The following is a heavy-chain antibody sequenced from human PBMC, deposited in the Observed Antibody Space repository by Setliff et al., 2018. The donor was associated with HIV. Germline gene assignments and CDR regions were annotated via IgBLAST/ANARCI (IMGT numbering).Heavy chain of an antibody. J-gene: IGHJ3*02. Sequence: PSETLSLTCTVSGGSISSSSYYWSWIRQPPGKGLEWIGYIYYIGNTYYNPSLKSRVTISVDTSKNQFSLKLSSVTAADTAVYYCARHSITLVVGVPERDDAFDIWGQGTMVTVSS. CDR1: GGSISSSSYY. V-gene: IGHV4-39*01. CDR3: ARHSITLVVGVPERDDAFDI. CDR2: IYYIGNT. D-gene: IGHD3-22*01.